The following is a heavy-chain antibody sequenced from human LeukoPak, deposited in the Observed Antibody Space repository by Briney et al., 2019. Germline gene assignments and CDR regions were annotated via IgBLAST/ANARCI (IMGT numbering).Heavy chain of an antibody. Sequence: GESLKISCEGLGYSFSNYWIAWVRQMPGKGLEWMGVIYPVDSDIRYSPSFQGQVTISVDKSISTAFLQWHSLKASDTAMFYCTRRFGPGDFGSGMDAFDIWGQGTLVTVSS. D-gene: IGHD3-10*01. CDR3: TRRFGPGDFGSGMDAFDI. V-gene: IGHV5-51*01. J-gene: IGHJ3*02. CDR2: IYPVDSDI. CDR1: GYSFSNYW.